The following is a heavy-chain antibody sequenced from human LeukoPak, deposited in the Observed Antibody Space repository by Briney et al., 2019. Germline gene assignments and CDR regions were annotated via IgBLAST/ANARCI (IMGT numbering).Heavy chain of an antibody. D-gene: IGHD6-6*01. J-gene: IGHJ3*02. CDR2: IYYSGST. Sequence: SETLSLTCTVSGGSISSYYWSWIRQPPGKGLEWIGYIYYSGSTNYNPSLKSRVTISVDTSKNQFSLKLSSVTAADTAVYYCARTEYSSSSASAFDIWGQGTMVTVSS. CDR1: GGSISSYY. CDR3: ARTEYSSSSASAFDI. V-gene: IGHV4-59*01.